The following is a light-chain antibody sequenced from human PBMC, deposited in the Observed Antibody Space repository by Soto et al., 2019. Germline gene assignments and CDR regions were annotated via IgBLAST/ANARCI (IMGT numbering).Light chain of an antibody. J-gene: IGKJ1*01. CDR2: GAA. V-gene: IGKV3-15*01. CDR3: QQYHNWPA. CDR1: QSVFSS. Sequence: EIVMTQSPATLSVSPGERATLSGRASQSVFSSLAWYQQKPGQAPRPLIYGAATRATGIPARFSGSGSGTEFTLTISSLQSEDFAVYYCQQYHNWPAFGQGTKVDI.